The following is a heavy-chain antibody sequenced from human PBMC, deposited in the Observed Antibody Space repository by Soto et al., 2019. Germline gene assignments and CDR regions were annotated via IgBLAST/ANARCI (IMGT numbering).Heavy chain of an antibody. Sequence: GESLKISCKGSGYSFSNYWIAWVRQMPGKGLEWMGIIFPADSDTKYSPSFQGQVTISADKSISTAYLQWSSLKASDTAMYYCASSVVVPSTMNCFDYWGQGSLVTVSS. D-gene: IGHD2-15*01. CDR3: ASSVVVPSTMNCFDY. J-gene: IGHJ4*02. CDR2: IFPADSDT. CDR1: GYSFSNYW. V-gene: IGHV5-51*01.